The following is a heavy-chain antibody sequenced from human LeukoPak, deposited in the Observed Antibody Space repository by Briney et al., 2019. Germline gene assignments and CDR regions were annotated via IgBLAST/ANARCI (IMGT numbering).Heavy chain of an antibody. V-gene: IGHV3-15*01. D-gene: IGHD1-1*01. J-gene: IGHJ4*02. CDR1: GFTFSSTW. CDR3: VTGLGRTDHDY. Sequence: KPGGSLRLSCAASGFTFSSTWMSWVRQAPGKGLEWVGRIKRNIDGRTTDYAAPVNGRFTISRDDSKNTLYLQMNSLKTEDTAVYYCVTGLGRTDHDYWGQGNLVTVSS. CDR2: IKRNIDGRTT.